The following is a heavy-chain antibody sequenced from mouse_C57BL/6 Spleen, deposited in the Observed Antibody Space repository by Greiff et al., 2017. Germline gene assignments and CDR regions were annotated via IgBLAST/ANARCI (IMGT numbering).Heavy chain of an antibody. CDR3: ASGAYYDYDDWYFDV. V-gene: IGHV3-6*01. D-gene: IGHD2-4*01. CDR1: GYSITSGYY. J-gene: IGHJ1*03. Sequence: EVKLVESGPGLVKPSQSLSLTCSVTGYSITSGYYWNWIRQFPGNKLEWMGYISYDGSNNYNPSLKNRISITRDTSKNQIFLKLKSVTTEDTATYYCASGAYYDYDDWYFDVWGTGTTVTVSS. CDR2: ISYDGSN.